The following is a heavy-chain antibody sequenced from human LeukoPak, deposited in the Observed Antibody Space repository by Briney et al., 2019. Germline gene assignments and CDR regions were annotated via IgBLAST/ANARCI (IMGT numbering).Heavy chain of an antibody. Sequence: GGSLRLSCAASGFTFSSYGMHWVRQAPGKGLEWVAVIWYDGSNKYCADSVKGRFTISRDNSKNTLYLQMNSLRAEDTAVYYCAKESRYSSGWYPTYYFDYWGQGTLVTVSS. J-gene: IGHJ4*02. CDR3: AKESRYSSGWYPTYYFDY. D-gene: IGHD6-19*01. CDR2: IWYDGSNK. V-gene: IGHV3-33*06. CDR1: GFTFSSYG.